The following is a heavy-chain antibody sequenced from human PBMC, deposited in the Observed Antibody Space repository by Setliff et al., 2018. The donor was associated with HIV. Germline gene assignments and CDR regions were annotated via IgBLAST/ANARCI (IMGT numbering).Heavy chain of an antibody. V-gene: IGHV1-69*13. J-gene: IGHJ6*04. Sequence: AASVKVSCKASGDNFNSHSISWVRQAPGQGLEWMGGIVPIFGTPNYAQKFKGRLTTTADESTSTVYMELSSLRSEDTAVYFCARDSRDIVVVIAPEPEPYYYYGMDVWGEGTTVTVSS. CDR3: ARDSRDIVVVIAPEPEPYYYYGMDV. D-gene: IGHD2-15*01. CDR2: IVPIFGTP. CDR1: GDNFNSHS.